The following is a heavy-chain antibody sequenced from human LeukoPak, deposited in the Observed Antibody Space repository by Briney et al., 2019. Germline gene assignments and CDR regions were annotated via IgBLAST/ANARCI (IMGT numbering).Heavy chain of an antibody. CDR2: IGSSSRNI. J-gene: IGHJ5*02. D-gene: IGHD3-3*01. CDR1: GFTFSIYS. CDR3: ARDFGVIRWFDP. V-gene: IGHV3-48*04. Sequence: GGSLRLSCAASGFTFSIYSMNWVRQAPGKGLEWVAYIGSSSRNIDYADSVKGRFTISRDNAKNSLYLQMNSLRAEDTAVYYCARDFGVIRWFDPWGQGTLVTVSS.